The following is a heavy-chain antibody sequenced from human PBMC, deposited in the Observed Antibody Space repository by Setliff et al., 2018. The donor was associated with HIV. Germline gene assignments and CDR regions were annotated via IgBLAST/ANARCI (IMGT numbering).Heavy chain of an antibody. CDR1: GYNFNTYW. D-gene: IGHD3-10*01. J-gene: IGHJ6*03. CDR2: IYPTDSDT. CDR3: SRAGSFDTYYYMDV. Sequence: GESLKISCRGFGYNFNTYWIDWVRQMPGKGLEWMGTIYPTDSDTKYNPSFQGRVSISADRSIGTAYLQWSSLEASDTAMYYCSRAGSFDTYYYMDVRGKGTTVTVSS. V-gene: IGHV5-51*01.